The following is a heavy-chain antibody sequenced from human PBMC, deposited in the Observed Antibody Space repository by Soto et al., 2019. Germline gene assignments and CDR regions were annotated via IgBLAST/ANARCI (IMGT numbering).Heavy chain of an antibody. J-gene: IGHJ5*02. V-gene: IGHV4-30-2*01. CDR3: ARVPSP. CDR2: IYHSGST. Sequence: WSWIRQPPGKGLEWIGYIYHSGSTNYNPSLKSRVTISVDRSKNQFSLKLSSVTAADTAVYYCARVPSPWGQGTLVTVSS.